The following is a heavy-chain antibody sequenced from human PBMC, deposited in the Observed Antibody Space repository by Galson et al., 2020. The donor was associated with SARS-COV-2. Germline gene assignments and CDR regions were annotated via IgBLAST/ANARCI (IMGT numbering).Heavy chain of an antibody. D-gene: IGHD5-12*01. J-gene: IGHJ4*02. V-gene: IGHV3-33*06. CDR2: RWSDGSRR. CDR1: GYTFRNNG. CDR3: AKDPDGYDAYCLDD. Sequence: EGSLRLSRAASGYTFRNNGIHWVRHAPRKGLEWVAVRWSDGSRRYNADPVKGRFAISRDNFNRVLYLQRNDLRAEDTAVYCCAKDPDGYDAYCLDDWGQGGLVSVAS.